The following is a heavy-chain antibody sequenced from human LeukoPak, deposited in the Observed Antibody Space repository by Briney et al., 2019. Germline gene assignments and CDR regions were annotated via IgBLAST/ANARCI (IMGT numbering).Heavy chain of an antibody. CDR1: GGSISSSSFY. CDR2: IFYTGGT. V-gene: IGHV4-39*01. D-gene: IGHD2/OR15-2a*01. CDR3: ARLISSHHSFDY. Sequence: SETLSLTCTISGGSISSSSFYWSWIRQPPGGDLEYIGSIFYTGGTYYNPSLRSRVTISIETSKNQFSLRLRSVTAADTAVFYCARLISSHHSFDYWGQGTLVTVSS. J-gene: IGHJ4*02.